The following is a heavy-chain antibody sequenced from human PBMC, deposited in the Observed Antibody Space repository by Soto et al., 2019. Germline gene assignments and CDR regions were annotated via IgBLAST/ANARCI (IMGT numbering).Heavy chain of an antibody. CDR3: AREKNSAAAVAFDV. CDR2: INPNSGGT. Sequence: GNGPEWMGWINPNSGGTNYAQKFQGWVTMTRDTSISTAYMELSRLRSDDTAVYYCAREKNSAAAVAFDVWGQGTMVTVSS. D-gene: IGHD6-13*01. J-gene: IGHJ3*01. V-gene: IGHV1-2*04.